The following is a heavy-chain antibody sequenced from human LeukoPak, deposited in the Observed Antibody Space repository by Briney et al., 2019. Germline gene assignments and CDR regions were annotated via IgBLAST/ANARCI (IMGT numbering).Heavy chain of an antibody. CDR3: ARDKVVGATYFDY. D-gene: IGHD1-26*01. Sequence: GGSLRLSCAASEFTFSSYSMNWVRQAPGKGLEWVANIQQDGTERYYVDSVKGRFTISRDNAKNSLYLQMNSLRAEDTAVYYCARDKVVGATYFDYWGQGTLVTVSS. J-gene: IGHJ4*02. CDR1: EFTFSSYS. V-gene: IGHV3-7*01. CDR2: IQQDGTER.